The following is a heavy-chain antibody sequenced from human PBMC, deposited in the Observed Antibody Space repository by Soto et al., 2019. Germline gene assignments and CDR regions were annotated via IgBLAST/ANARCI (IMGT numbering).Heavy chain of an antibody. CDR1: GFTFSSYG. CDR3: EKGRVVAATFLDY. D-gene: IGHD2-15*01. Sequence: QVQLVESGGGVVQPGRSLRLSCAASGFTFSSYGMHWVRQAPGKGLEWVAVISYDGSNKYYADSVKGRFTISRDNSKNTLYLQMNSLRAEDTAVYYCEKGRVVAATFLDYWGQGTLVTVSS. V-gene: IGHV3-30*18. J-gene: IGHJ4*02. CDR2: ISYDGSNK.